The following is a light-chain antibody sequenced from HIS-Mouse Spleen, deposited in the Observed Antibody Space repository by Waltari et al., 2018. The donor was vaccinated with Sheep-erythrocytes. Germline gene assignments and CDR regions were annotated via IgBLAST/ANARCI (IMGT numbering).Light chain of an antibody. CDR3: QQSYSTPQFT. Sequence: DIQMTQSPSSLSASVGDRVTITCRASQSISSYLNRYQQKPGKAPKLLIYAPSSLQSGVPSRFSGSGSGTEFTLTISSLQPEECATYYCQQSYSTPQFTFGPGTKVDIK. CDR1: QSISSY. V-gene: IGKV1-39*01. CDR2: APS. J-gene: IGKJ3*01.